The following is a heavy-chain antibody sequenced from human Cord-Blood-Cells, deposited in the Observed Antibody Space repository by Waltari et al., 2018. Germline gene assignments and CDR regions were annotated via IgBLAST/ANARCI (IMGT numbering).Heavy chain of an antibody. D-gene: IGHD6-6*01. J-gene: IGHJ3*02. CDR1: GFTFRSSG. CDR2: ISYDGSNK. CDR3: AKDLESAARGAFDI. V-gene: IGHV3-30*18. Sequence: QVQLVESGGGVVQPGRSLRLSCAASGFTFRSSGMHWVRQAPGKGLDWVAVISYDGSNKYYADSVKGLFTISRDNSKNTLYLQMNSLRAEDTAVYYCAKDLESAARGAFDIWGQGTMVTVSS.